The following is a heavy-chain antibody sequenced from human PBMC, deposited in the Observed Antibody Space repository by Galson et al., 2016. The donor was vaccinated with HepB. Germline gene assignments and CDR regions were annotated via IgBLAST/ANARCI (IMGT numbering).Heavy chain of an antibody. CDR3: VHRVQRGSYFPD. Sequence: PALVKPTQTLTLTCTFSGFSLRNNGEGVGWIRQPPGKALEWLAIIFWDDYKRYSPPLKSRLAIMKDTSRNLVVLTMTNVDPVDTATYYCVHRVQRGSYFPDWGQGTLVTVSS. D-gene: IGHD1-26*01. V-gene: IGHV2-5*02. CDR2: IFWDDYK. J-gene: IGHJ4*02. CDR1: GFSLRNNGEG.